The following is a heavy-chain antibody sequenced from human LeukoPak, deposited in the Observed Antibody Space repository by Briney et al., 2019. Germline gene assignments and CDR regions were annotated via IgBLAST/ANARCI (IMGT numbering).Heavy chain of an antibody. CDR3: ARDRRYDFWSGYAFDI. CDR1: GGSISSYY. CDR2: IYYSGST. Sequence: PSETLSLTCIVSGGSISSYYWSWIRQPPGKGLEWIGYIYYSGSTNYNPSLKSRVTISVDTSKNQFSLKLSSVTAADTAVYYCARDRRYDFWSGYAFDIWGQGTMVTVSS. V-gene: IGHV4-59*01. D-gene: IGHD3-3*01. J-gene: IGHJ3*02.